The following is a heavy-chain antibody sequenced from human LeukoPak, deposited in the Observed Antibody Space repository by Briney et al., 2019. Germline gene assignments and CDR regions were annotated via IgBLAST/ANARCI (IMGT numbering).Heavy chain of an antibody. CDR1: GFSFSSYS. V-gene: IGHV3-21*01. CDR3: ARDRGFGELFFDY. J-gene: IGHJ4*02. D-gene: IGHD3-10*01. Sequence: GGSLRLSCAASGFSFSSYSMNWVRQAPGKGLEWVSSISSSSSYIYYADSVKGRFTISRDNAKNSLYLQMNSLRAEDTAVYYCARDRGFGELFFDYWGQGTLVTVSS. CDR2: ISSSSSYI.